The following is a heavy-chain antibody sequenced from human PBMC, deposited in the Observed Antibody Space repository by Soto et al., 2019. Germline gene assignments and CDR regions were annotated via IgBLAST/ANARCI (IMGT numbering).Heavy chain of an antibody. CDR3: TRDFDT. CDR1: GFTFSAYW. V-gene: IGHV3-74*01. D-gene: IGHD3-9*01. J-gene: IGHJ1*01. Sequence: QPGGSLRLSCAASGFTFSAYWMHWVRQAPGKGLVWVSRIKSDGSSTYYADSVKGRFTISRDNAKNTLHLQMDSLRAEDTAVYYCTRDFDTWGQGTLVTVSS. CDR2: IKSDGSST.